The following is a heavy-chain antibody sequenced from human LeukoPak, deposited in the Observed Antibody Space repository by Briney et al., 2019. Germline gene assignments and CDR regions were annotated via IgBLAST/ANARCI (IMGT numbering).Heavy chain of an antibody. V-gene: IGHV1-2*02. CDR2: INPNSGGT. CDR1: GYTFTGYY. J-gene: IGHJ6*03. D-gene: IGHD3-22*01. Sequence: WASVKVSCKASGYTFTGYYMHWVRQAPGQGLEWMGWINPNSGGTNYAQKFQGRVTMTRDTSISTAYMELSRLRSDDTAVYYCARADKTYYYYMDVWGKGTTVTVSS. CDR3: ARADKTYYYYMDV.